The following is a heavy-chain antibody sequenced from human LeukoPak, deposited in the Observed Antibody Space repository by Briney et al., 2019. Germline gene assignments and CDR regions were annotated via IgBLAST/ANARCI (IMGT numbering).Heavy chain of an antibody. V-gene: IGHV3-72*01. CDR2: MRNKGNSDTT. D-gene: IGHD5-18*01. CDR3: ASYGHSSGADY. Sequence: PGGSLRLSCAASGFTFRSYSMNWVRQAPGKGLEWVGRMRNKGNSDTTYYAASVKGRFTISRDDSKNSLYLQLNSLKTEDTAVYYCASYGHSSGADYWGQGTLVTVSS. CDR1: GFTFRSYS. J-gene: IGHJ4*02.